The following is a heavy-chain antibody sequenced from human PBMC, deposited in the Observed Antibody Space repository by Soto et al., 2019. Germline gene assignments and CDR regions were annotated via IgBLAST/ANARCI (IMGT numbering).Heavy chain of an antibody. CDR2: INHSGST. Sequence: SETLSLTCAVYGGSFTGYYWTWIRQPPGKGLEWIGEINHSGSTNYNPSLKSRVTISADTSKNQFSLKLNSVTAADTAVYYCARDRLANWFDPWGQGTLVTVSS. CDR1: GGSFTGYY. CDR3: ARDRLANWFDP. J-gene: IGHJ5*02. V-gene: IGHV4-34*01. D-gene: IGHD3-9*01.